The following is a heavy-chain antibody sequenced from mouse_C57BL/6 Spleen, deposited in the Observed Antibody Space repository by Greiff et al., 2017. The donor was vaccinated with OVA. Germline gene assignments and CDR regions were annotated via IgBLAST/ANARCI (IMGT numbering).Heavy chain of an antibody. CDR3: ARSGGSSYMFAY. CDR2: INPSNGGT. V-gene: IGHV1-53*01. Sequence: QVQLKQPGTELVKPGASVKLSCKASGYTFTSYWMHWVKQRPGQGLEWIGNINPSNGGTNYNEKFKSKATLTVDKSSSTAYMQLSSLTSEDSAVYYCARSGGSSYMFAYWGQGTLVTVSA. D-gene: IGHD1-1*01. J-gene: IGHJ3*01. CDR1: GYTFTSYW.